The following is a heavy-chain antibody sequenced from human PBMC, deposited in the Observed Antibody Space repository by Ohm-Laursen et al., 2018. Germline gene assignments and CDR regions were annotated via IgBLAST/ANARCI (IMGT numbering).Heavy chain of an antibody. CDR3: ARGNGSSATGKYFFDY. V-gene: IGHV4-34*01. D-gene: IGHD6-6*01. CDR2: INHSRST. CDR1: GGSFSGYY. Sequence: SQTLSLTCAVYGGSFSGYYWNWIRQPPGKGLEWIGEINHSRSTKYNSSFKSRVTISVDTSKNQFSLKVSSVAAADTAVYYCARGNGSSATGKYFFDYWGQGTLVTVSS. J-gene: IGHJ4*02.